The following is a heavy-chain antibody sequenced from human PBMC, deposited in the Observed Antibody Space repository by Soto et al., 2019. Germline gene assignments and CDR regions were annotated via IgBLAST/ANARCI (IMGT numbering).Heavy chain of an antibody. CDR2: ISDAGSET. V-gene: IGHV3-30*18. J-gene: IGHJ4*02. Sequence: QMQLVESGGGVVQPGRSLRLSCAGSGFTFSTYGMHWVRQAPGKGLEWVAVISDAGSETYYADSVKGRFTISRDNSNNTLHLQRNSLRAVDTAIFSCAEDSHHEFAYYVDYWGQGSRVTVSS. D-gene: IGHD3-10*01. CDR1: GFTFSTYG. CDR3: AEDSHHEFAYYVDY.